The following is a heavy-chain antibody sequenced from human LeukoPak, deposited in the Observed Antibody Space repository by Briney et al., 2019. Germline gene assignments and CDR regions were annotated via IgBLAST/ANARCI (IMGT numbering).Heavy chain of an antibody. CDR3: GRDRMITFGGVIVPLDY. D-gene: IGHD3-16*02. Sequence: ASVKVSCKASGYTFTSYGISWVRQAPGQGLEWMGWISAYNGNTNYAQKLQGRVTMTTDTSTSTAYMELRSLRSDDTAVYYCGRDRMITFGGVIVPLDYWGQGTLVTVSS. CDR1: GYTFTSYG. CDR2: ISAYNGNT. V-gene: IGHV1-18*01. J-gene: IGHJ4*02.